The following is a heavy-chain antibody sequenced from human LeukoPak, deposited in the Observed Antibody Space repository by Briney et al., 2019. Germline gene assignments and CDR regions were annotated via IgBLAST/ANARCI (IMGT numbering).Heavy chain of an antibody. CDR3: ARDLKLSWEPWSAFDI. CDR2: IVPIFGTA. Sequence: VASVKVSCKASGGTFSSYAISWVRQAPGQGLEWIGGIVPIFGTANYAQKFQGRVTITADESTSTAYMELSSLRSEDTAVYYCARDLKLSWEPWSAFDIWGQGTMVTVSS. V-gene: IGHV1-69*13. J-gene: IGHJ3*02. D-gene: IGHD1-26*01. CDR1: GGTFSSYA.